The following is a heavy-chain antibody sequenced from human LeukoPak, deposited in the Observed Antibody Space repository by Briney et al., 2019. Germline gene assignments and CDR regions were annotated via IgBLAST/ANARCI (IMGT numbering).Heavy chain of an antibody. J-gene: IGHJ4*02. V-gene: IGHV3-48*03. CDR3: ARDIRITPSRDSDS. Sequence: GGSLRLSCAASGFTFSSYEMNWVRQAPGKGLEWVSYISSGGSGMYYADSVKGRFTISRDNAKNSLFLQMNSLRAEDTAVYYCARDIRITPSRDSDSWGQGTLVTVSS. CDR1: GFTFSSYE. D-gene: IGHD2-15*01. CDR2: ISSGGSGM.